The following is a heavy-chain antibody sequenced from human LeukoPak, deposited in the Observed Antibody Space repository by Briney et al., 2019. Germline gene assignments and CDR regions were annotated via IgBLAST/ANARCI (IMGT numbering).Heavy chain of an antibody. J-gene: IGHJ6*03. Sequence: GGSLRLSCAASGFTFSSYWMSWVRQAPGKGLEWVANIKQDGSEKYYVDSVKGRFTISRDNAKNSLYLQMNSLRAEDTAVYYCARDYDILTEGDYYYYYMDVWGKRTTVTVSS. D-gene: IGHD3-9*01. CDR1: GFTFSSYW. CDR3: ARDYDILTEGDYYYYYMDV. CDR2: IKQDGSEK. V-gene: IGHV3-7*01.